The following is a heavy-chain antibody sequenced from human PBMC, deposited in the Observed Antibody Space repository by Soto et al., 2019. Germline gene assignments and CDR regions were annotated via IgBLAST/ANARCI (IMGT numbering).Heavy chain of an antibody. CDR3: ARDDGVGAFDY. V-gene: IGHV4-31*03. Sequence: QVQLRESGPGLVKPSQTLSLTCTVSGGSISSAGFSWTWIRQHPGKGLEWIGYIYYSGSTNYNPSLRSRVTISVDTSKNQFSLKLSSVTAADTAVYYCARDDGVGAFDYWGQGALVTVSS. CDR2: IYYSGST. J-gene: IGHJ4*02. CDR1: GGSISSAGFS. D-gene: IGHD2-8*01.